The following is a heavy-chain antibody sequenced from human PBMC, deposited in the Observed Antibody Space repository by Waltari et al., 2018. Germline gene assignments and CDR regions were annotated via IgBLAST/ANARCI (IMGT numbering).Heavy chain of an antibody. CDR1: GFIFSRNG. D-gene: IGHD3-10*01. CDR2: IWYDGSRT. Sequence: QIQLVESGGGVVEPGRSLRLPCAASGFIFSRNGMHWVRQAPGKGLEWVAGIWYDGSRTLYADSVKGRFTISRDNSKNTLSLQMNSLRAEDTALYYCARGRGVLSDAYFDYWGQGTLVTVSS. CDR3: ARGRGVLSDAYFDY. V-gene: IGHV3-33*01. J-gene: IGHJ4*02.